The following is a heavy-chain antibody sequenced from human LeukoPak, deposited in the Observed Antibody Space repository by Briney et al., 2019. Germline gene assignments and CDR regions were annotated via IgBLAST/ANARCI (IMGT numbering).Heavy chain of an antibody. CDR2: ISAYNGNT. V-gene: IGHV1-18*04. CDR1: GYTFTGYY. CDR3: ARGAAAGIFAFDI. J-gene: IGHJ3*02. D-gene: IGHD6-13*01. Sequence: GASVKVSCKASGYTFTGYYMHWVRQAPGQGLEWMGWISAYNGNTNYAQKLQGRVTMTTDTSTSTAYMELRSLRSDDTAVYYCARGAAAGIFAFDIWGQGTMVTVSS.